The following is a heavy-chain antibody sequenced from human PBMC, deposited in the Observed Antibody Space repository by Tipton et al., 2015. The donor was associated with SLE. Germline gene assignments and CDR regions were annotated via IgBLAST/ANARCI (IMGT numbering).Heavy chain of an antibody. J-gene: IGHJ6*02. CDR3: ARASFGYYNMDV. CDR2: INHRGST. CDR1: GGSISSSSYY. Sequence: TLSLTCAVYGGSISSSSYYWGWIRQPPGKGVEWIGEINHRGSTNSNPSLKSRVTISVDTSKNQFSLKLISVTAADTAVYYCARASFGYYNMDVWGQGTTVTVSS. D-gene: IGHD3-10*01. V-gene: IGHV4-34*01.